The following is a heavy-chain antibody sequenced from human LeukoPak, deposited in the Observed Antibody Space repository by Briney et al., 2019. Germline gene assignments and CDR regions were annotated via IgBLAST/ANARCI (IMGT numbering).Heavy chain of an antibody. CDR3: ARAYSVSRNWFDP. D-gene: IGHD5/OR15-5a*01. CDR1: GDSISSFY. V-gene: IGHV4-59*08. J-gene: IGHJ5*02. CDR2: VHYTGST. Sequence: SETLSLTCTISGDSISSFYWTWIRQAPGMGLEWMGFVHYTGSTDYNPSLKSRVTISLDTSKNQFSLRMNSLTAADTAVYYCARAYSVSRNWFDPWGQGILVTVSS.